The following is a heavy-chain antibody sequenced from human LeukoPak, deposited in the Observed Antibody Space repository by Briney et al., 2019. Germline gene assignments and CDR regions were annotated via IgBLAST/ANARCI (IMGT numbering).Heavy chain of an antibody. D-gene: IGHD2-21*02. Sequence: GGSLRLSCATSGFTFSAYSLSWVRQAPGKGLEWVSHITRPGTTTYYAESVRGRFTISRDNAKNSLYLQMNSLRAEDTAVYYCARAGDGYKSFDYWGQGTLVTVSS. V-gene: IGHV3-48*04. CDR3: ARAGDGYKSFDY. CDR2: ITRPGTTT. J-gene: IGHJ4*02. CDR1: GFTFSAYS.